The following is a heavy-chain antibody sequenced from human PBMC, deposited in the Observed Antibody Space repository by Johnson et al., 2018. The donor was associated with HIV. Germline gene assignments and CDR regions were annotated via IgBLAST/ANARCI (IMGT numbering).Heavy chain of an antibody. J-gene: IGHJ3*02. CDR1: GFTFDDYG. D-gene: IGHD5-24*01. CDR3: AREFVGYNGFDI. Sequence: VQLVESGGGVVRPGGSLRLSCVASGFTFDDYGMSWVRQAPGKGLEWVANIKEDGSEEYYVDSVEGRLTVSRDNAKNSLYLQMNSLRAEDTAVYYCAREFVGYNGFDIWGQGTMVTVSS. V-gene: IGHV3-7*01. CDR2: IKEDGSEE.